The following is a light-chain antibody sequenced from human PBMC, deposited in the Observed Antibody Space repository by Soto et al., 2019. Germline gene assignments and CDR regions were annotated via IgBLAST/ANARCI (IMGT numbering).Light chain of an antibody. CDR3: QQRNYWPIT. CDR2: DAS. J-gene: IGKJ5*01. V-gene: IGKV3-11*01. Sequence: EIVLTQSPATLSLSPGERATLSCRASQSISSYLAWYQQKPGQAPRLLIYDASNSATAIPARFSGSGSGTDFTLTISSLEPEDFAVYYCQQRNYWPITFGQGTRLEMK. CDR1: QSISSY.